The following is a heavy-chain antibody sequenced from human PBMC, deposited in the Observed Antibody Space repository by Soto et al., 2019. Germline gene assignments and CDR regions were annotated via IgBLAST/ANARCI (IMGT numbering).Heavy chain of an antibody. Sequence: SVKVSCKGSGGIFISCAINWGRQASGRGLEWMGWIIPIFGTANNAQKFQGRVTITADESRSTAYMELSSLRSEDTAGYYCARGGYSLYHYAPFFCAMDSWG. V-gene: IGHV1-69*13. CDR1: GGIFISCA. CDR2: IIPIFGTA. J-gene: IGHJ6*02. D-gene: IGHD5-12*01. CDR3: ARGGYSLYHYAPFFCAMDS.